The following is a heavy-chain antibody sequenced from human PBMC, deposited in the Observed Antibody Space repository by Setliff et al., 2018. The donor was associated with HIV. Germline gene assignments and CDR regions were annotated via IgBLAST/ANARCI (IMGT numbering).Heavy chain of an antibody. CDR3: ARGSGYTRSWVPGGS. Sequence: ASVKVSCKASGYTFTGYYMHWVRQDPGPGLEWMGWINPNSGGTNYAQKFQGRVTMTRDTSISTAYMELSTVKSDDTAVYYCARGSGYTRSWVPGGSWGQGTMVTVSS. CDR2: INPNSGGT. J-gene: IGHJ3*01. V-gene: IGHV1-2*02. CDR1: GYTFTGYY. D-gene: IGHD6-13*01.